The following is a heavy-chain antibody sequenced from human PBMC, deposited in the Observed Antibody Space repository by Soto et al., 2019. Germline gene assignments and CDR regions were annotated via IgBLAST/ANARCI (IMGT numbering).Heavy chain of an antibody. V-gene: IGHV3-73*02. Sequence: EVQLVESGGGLVQPGGSLKLSCAASGFTFSDSTMHWVRQASGKGLEWVGRIRSKANNYATTYAASVTGRFTISRDDSKNTAYLQMNSLKTEDTAVYYCTTPRLEWYWFDPWGQGTLVTVSS. CDR3: TTPRLEWYWFDP. CDR2: IRSKANNYAT. CDR1: GFTFSDST. J-gene: IGHJ5*02. D-gene: IGHD3-3*01.